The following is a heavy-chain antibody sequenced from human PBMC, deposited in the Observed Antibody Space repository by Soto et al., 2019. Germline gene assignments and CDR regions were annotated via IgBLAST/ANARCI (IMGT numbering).Heavy chain of an antibody. Sequence: GGSLRLSCASSVFTFISYSIHWVRQAPGKGLEWVSSIGTRSDVYYADSVKGRFTISRDNAKNSMALQMNSLRAEDTGVYYCAREETAWPLAYGLDVWGQGTTVTVSS. D-gene: IGHD2-21*02. CDR3: AREETAWPLAYGLDV. J-gene: IGHJ6*02. CDR1: VFTFISYS. CDR2: IGTRSDV. V-gene: IGHV3-21*01.